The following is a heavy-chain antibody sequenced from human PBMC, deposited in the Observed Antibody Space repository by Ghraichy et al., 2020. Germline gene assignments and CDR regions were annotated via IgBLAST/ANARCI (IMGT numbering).Heavy chain of an antibody. D-gene: IGHD3-16*02. CDR3: ARTDYVWGTYRYQGGSDL. J-gene: IGHJ5*02. CDR2: IYYSGST. Sequence: SETLSLTCTVSGGSISSSSYYWGWIRQPPGKGLEWIANIYYSGSTYFNSSLKSRVTISIDTSKNQFFLNLTSVTAADTAVYYCARTDYVWGTYRYQGGSDLWGQGTLVTVSS. CDR1: GGSISSSSYY. V-gene: IGHV4-39*01.